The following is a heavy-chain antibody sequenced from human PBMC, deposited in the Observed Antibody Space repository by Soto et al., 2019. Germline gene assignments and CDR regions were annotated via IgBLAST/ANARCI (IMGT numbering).Heavy chain of an antibody. D-gene: IGHD1-26*01. CDR3: AKRFYSGSYYAAFDI. CDR2: ISGSGGST. V-gene: IGHV3-23*01. CDR1: GFTFTKYA. Sequence: GGSLRLSCAASGFTFTKYAMSWVRQAPGKGLEWVSAISGSGGSTYYADSVKGRFTISRDNSKNTLYMQMNSLRAEDTAVYYCAKRFYSGSYYAAFDIWGQGTMVTVSS. J-gene: IGHJ3*02.